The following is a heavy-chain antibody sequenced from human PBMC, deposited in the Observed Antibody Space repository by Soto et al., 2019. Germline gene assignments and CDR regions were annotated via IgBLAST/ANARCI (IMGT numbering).Heavy chain of an antibody. CDR3: ARDSYGMDV. Sequence: QVQLVESGGGVVQPGRSLRLSCAASGFTFSSYAMHWVRQAPGKGLEWVAVISYDGSNKYYADSVKGRFTISRDNSKNTLYLQMNSLRAEDTAVYYCARDSYGMDVWGQGPTVTVSS. CDR1: GFTFSSYA. CDR2: ISYDGSNK. J-gene: IGHJ6*02. V-gene: IGHV3-30-3*01.